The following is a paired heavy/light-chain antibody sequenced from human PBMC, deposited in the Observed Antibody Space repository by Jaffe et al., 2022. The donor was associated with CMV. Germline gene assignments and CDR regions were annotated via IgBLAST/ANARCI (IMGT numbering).Heavy chain of an antibody. CDR2: ISSSSSTI. Sequence: EVQLVESGGGLVQPGGSLRLSCAASGFTFSSYSMNWVRQAPGKGLEWVSYISSSSSTIYYADSVKGRFTISRDNAKNSLYLQMNSLRDEDTAVYYCARDYSGSSPEKYYYYYYGMDVWGQGTTVTVSS. V-gene: IGHV3-48*02. CDR3: ARDYSGSSPEKYYYYYYGMDV. D-gene: IGHD1-26*01. J-gene: IGHJ6*02. CDR1: GFTFSSYS.
Light chain of an antibody. CDR3: QQYGSSPPFT. CDR1: QSVSSSY. CDR2: GAS. Sequence: EIVLTQSPGTLSLSPGERATLSCRASQSVSSSYLAWYQQKPGQAPRLLIYGASSRATGIPDRFSGSGSGTDFTLTISRLEPEDFAVYYCQQYGSSPPFTFGPGTKVDIK. V-gene: IGKV3-20*01. J-gene: IGKJ3*01.